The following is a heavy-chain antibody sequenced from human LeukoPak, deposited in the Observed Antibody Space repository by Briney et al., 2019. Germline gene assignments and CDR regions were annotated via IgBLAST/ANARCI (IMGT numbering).Heavy chain of an antibody. Sequence: GESLKFSCKGSGYSFTSYWIGWVRQMPGKGLEWMGIIYPGDSDTRYSPSFQGQVTISADKSISTAYLQWSSLKASDTAMYYCARLTRYDFTQYYYYYYGMDVWGQGTTVTVSS. J-gene: IGHJ6*02. V-gene: IGHV5-51*01. D-gene: IGHD3-3*01. CDR3: ARLTRYDFTQYYYYYYGMDV. CDR2: IYPGDSDT. CDR1: GYSFTSYW.